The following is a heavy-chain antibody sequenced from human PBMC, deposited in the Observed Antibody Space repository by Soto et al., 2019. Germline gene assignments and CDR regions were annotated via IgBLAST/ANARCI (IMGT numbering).Heavy chain of an antibody. Sequence: EVQLVESGGGLVQPGGSLRLSCAASGFTFSSYWMHWVRQAPGKGLVWVSRINSDGSSTSYADSVKGRFTISRDNAKNTLYLQMNSLRAEDTAVYYCARAATIFGVVTNDAFDIWGQGTMVTVSS. CDR1: GFTFSSYW. J-gene: IGHJ3*02. CDR3: ARAATIFGVVTNDAFDI. V-gene: IGHV3-74*01. D-gene: IGHD3-3*01. CDR2: INSDGSST.